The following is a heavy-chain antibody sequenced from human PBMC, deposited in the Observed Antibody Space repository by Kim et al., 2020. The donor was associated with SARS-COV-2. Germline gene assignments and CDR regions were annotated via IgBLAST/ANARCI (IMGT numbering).Heavy chain of an antibody. J-gene: IGHJ4*02. D-gene: IGHD3-10*01. CDR2: DGTST. CDR3: FRGGVDF. V-gene: IGHV3-74*01. Sequence: DGTSTNYPDPVKARFATSRDNSKNTLYLQMNSLRTEDTAVYYCFRGGVDFWGQGTLVTVSS.